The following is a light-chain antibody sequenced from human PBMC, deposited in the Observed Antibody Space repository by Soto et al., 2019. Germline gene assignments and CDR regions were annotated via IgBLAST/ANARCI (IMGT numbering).Light chain of an antibody. CDR2: NVS. V-gene: IGLV2-14*03. CDR3: NSFTSSNTLV. Sequence: QSALTQPASVSGSPGQSITISCIGTSNDIGGYNYVSWYQQHPGKAPKLMIYNVSNRPSGVSNRFSGSKSGNTASLTISGLQAEDEAEYYCNSFTSSNTLVFGGGTKLTVL. CDR1: SNDIGGYNY. J-gene: IGLJ2*01.